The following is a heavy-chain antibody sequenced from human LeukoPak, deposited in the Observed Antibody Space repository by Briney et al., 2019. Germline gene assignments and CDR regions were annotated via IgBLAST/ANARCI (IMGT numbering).Heavy chain of an antibody. CDR2: TYYRSQWSN. V-gene: IGHV6-1*01. CDR1: MDSVSTSTVA. D-gene: IGHD7-27*01. J-gene: IGHJ3*02. Sequence: HTHSLICAISMDSVSTSTVACNSIRQSPSRGLELLGRTYYRSQWSNDYAVSVRSRSTINPDTSKNQCSLHLNSVNPEHTAVYHCAREDFWGDDAFDIWGQGTVVAVST. CDR3: AREDFWGDDAFDI.